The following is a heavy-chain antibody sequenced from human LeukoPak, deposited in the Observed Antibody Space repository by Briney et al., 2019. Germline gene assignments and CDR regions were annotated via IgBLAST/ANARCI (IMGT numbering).Heavy chain of an antibody. CDR2: IYYSGST. CDR3: ARDIISGWYPVPDNWHFDL. CDR1: GGSISSYY. V-gene: IGHV4-59*01. Sequence: SETLSLTCTVSGGSISSYYWSWIRQPPGKGLEWIGYIYYSGSTNYNPSLKSRVTISVDTSKNQFSLKLSSVTAADTAVYYCARDIISGWYPVPDNWHFDLWGRGTLVTVSS. J-gene: IGHJ2*01. D-gene: IGHD6-19*01.